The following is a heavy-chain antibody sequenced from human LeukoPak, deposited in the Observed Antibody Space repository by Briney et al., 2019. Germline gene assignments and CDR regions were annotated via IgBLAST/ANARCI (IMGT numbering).Heavy chain of an antibody. Sequence: SVKVSCKASGGTFSSYAISWVRQAPGQGLEWMGGIIPIFGTANYAQKFQGRVTITADKSTSTAYMDLRSLRSDDTAVYYCARAYGSGSYYTDYWGQGTLVTVSS. D-gene: IGHD3-10*01. CDR3: ARAYGSGSYYTDY. V-gene: IGHV1-69*06. J-gene: IGHJ4*02. CDR2: IIPIFGTA. CDR1: GGTFSSYA.